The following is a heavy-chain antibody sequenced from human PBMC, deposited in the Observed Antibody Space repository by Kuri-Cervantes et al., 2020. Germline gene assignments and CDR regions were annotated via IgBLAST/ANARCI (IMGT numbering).Heavy chain of an antibody. Sequence: SETLSLTCTVSGGSISSSSYYWGWIRQPPGKGLEWIGSIYYSGSTNYNPSLKSRVTISVDTSKNQFSLKLSSVTAADTAVYYCARAESGYSYGNFDYWGQGTLVTVSS. CDR2: IYYSGST. V-gene: IGHV4-39*07. CDR3: ARAESGYSYGNFDY. D-gene: IGHD5-18*01. CDR1: GGSISSSSYY. J-gene: IGHJ4*02.